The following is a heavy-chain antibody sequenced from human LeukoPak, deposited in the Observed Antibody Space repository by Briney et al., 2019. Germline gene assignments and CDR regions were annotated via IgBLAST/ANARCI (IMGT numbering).Heavy chain of an antibody. Sequence: ASVKVSCKASGYTFTGYYMHWVRQAPGQGLEWMGWINPNSGGTNYAQKFQGRVTMTRDTSISTAYMELSRLRSDDTAVYYCAREGGSHRRGAFDYWGQGTLVTVSS. J-gene: IGHJ4*02. D-gene: IGHD1-26*01. V-gene: IGHV1-2*02. CDR3: AREGGSHRRGAFDY. CDR2: INPNSGGT. CDR1: GYTFTGYY.